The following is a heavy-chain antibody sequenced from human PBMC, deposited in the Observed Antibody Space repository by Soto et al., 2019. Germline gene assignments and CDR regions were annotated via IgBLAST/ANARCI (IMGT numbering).Heavy chain of an antibody. D-gene: IGHD3-16*02. CDR1: GFTFSSYA. V-gene: IGHV3-23*01. CDR3: AKDRLSDYVWGSYRYEDAFDI. Sequence: EVQLLESGGGLVQPGGSLRLSCAASGFTFSSYAMSWVRQAPGKGLEWVSAISGSGGSTYYADSVKGRFTISRDNSKNTLYLQMNSLRAEDTAVYYCAKDRLSDYVWGSYRYEDAFDIWGQGTMVTVSS. J-gene: IGHJ3*02. CDR2: ISGSGGST.